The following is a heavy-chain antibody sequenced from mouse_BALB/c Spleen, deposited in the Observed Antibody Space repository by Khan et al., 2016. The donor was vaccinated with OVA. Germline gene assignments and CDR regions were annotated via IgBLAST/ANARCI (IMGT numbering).Heavy chain of an antibody. J-gene: IGHJ2*01. CDR2: INPYNAVT. V-gene: IGHV1S136*01. Sequence: VQLKQSGPELVKPGASVKMSCKASGYIFTNYVLHWVKQKPGQGLEWIGYINPYNAVTNYNEKFKGKATLASDKSSITAYMELSSLTSEDSAVYYCARGNWQSYYFDYWGQGTTLTLSS. D-gene: IGHD4-1*01. CDR3: ARGNWQSYYFDY. CDR1: GYIFTNYV.